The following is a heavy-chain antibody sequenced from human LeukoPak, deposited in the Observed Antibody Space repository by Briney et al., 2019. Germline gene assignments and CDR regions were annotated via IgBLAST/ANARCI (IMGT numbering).Heavy chain of an antibody. Sequence: GGSLRLSCAASGFTFSSYWMHWVRQAPGKGLVWVSRINSDGSSTSYADSVKGRFTISRDNAKNTLYLQMNSLRAEDAAVYYCARDGKGWYYYDSSGYKDYWGQGTLVTFAS. CDR1: GFTFSSYW. CDR2: INSDGSST. D-gene: IGHD3-22*01. V-gene: IGHV3-74*01. CDR3: ARDGKGWYYYDSSGYKDY. J-gene: IGHJ4*02.